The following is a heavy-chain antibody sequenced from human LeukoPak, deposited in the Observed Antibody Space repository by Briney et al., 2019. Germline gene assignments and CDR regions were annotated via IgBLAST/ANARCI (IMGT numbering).Heavy chain of an antibody. CDR2: IYYNGIT. V-gene: IGHV4-30-4*01. CDR1: GGSIFSGDYY. J-gene: IGHJ5*02. D-gene: IGHD3-22*01. CDR3: ARGDYNDGAGYLDH. Sequence: SETQSLTCTVSGGSIFSGDYYWNWIRQPPGKGLEWIGYIYYNGITYYNPSLESRVTISVDTSKNLFSLKLSSVTAADTAVYYCARGDYNDGAGYLDHWGQGTLVPVSS.